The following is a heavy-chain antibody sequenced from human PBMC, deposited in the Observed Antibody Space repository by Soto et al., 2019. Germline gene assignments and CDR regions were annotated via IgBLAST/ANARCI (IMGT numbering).Heavy chain of an antibody. D-gene: IGHD2-21*01. Sequence: GGSLRLSCAASGFTFSDYYMSWIRQAPGKGLEWVSYISSHSSYTKYADSVKGRFTISRDNAKNSLYLQMNSLRAEDTAVYYCAISGGDRWFDPWGQGTLVTVS. CDR1: GFTFSDYY. CDR2: ISSHSSYT. J-gene: IGHJ5*02. CDR3: AISGGDRWFDP. V-gene: IGHV3-11*06.